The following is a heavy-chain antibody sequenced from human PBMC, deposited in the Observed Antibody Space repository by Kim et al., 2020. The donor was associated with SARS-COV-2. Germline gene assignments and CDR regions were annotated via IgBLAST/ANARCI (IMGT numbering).Heavy chain of an antibody. V-gene: IGHV5-51*01. D-gene: IGHD2-21*02. CDR3: ASGVTAIYGIDY. Sequence: GESLKISCKASGHSFPTYWIGWVRQMPGKGLEWMAIIYPADSKTTYSPSFQGQVSIAADKSTSTAYLQWDRLKASDTAMYYCASGVTAIYGIDYWGQGTLVTVSS. CDR1: GHSFPTYW. CDR2: IYPADSKT. J-gene: IGHJ4*02.